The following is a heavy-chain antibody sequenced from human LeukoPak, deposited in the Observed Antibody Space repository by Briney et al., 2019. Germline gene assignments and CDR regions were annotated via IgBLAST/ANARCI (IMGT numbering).Heavy chain of an antibody. Sequence: ASVNVSCKASGYTFTSYDINWVRQATGQGLEGMGWMKPNSGNTGYAQKFPGRVTMTRNTCISTAYMELSSLRSEDTAVYYCAREFSSSWLTYYYYYMDVGGKGTTVTVSS. CDR2: MKPNSGNT. V-gene: IGHV1-8*01. J-gene: IGHJ6*03. CDR3: AREFSSSWLTYYYYYMDV. D-gene: IGHD6-13*01. CDR1: GYTFTSYD.